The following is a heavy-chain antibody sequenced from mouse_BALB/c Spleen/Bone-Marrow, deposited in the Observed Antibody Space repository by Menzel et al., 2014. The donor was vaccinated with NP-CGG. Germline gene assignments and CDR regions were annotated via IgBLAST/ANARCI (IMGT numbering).Heavy chain of an antibody. Sequence: VQLQQSGGGLVQPGGSLKLSCAASGFTFSSYGMSWVRQTPDKRLELVATINSNGGGTYYPDSVKGRFTISRDNAKNTLYLQMSSLKSEDTAMYYCARDYDYDYWGQGTTLTVSS. CDR2: INSNGGGT. CDR1: GFTFSSYG. V-gene: IGHV5-6-3*01. CDR3: ARDYDYDY. D-gene: IGHD2-4*01. J-gene: IGHJ2*01.